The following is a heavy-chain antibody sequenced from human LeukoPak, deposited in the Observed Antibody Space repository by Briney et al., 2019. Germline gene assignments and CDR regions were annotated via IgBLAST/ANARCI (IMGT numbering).Heavy chain of an antibody. CDR3: ASSKRGTYRFDAYDI. J-gene: IGHJ3*02. CDR1: GFTFTSHG. V-gene: IGHV3-7*01. CDR2: IRKDGKEI. Sequence: GGSLRLSCAASGFTFTSHGMNWVRQAPGKGLEWVANIRKDGKEIDYVDSVKGRFTISSDHAKRSINLQMSSLRVEDTAVYYCASSKRGTYRFDAYDIWGQGTMVTVSS. D-gene: IGHD3-16*02.